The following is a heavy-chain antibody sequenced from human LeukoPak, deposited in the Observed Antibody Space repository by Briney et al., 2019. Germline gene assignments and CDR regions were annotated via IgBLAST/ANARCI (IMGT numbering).Heavy chain of an antibody. J-gene: IGHJ4*02. CDR2: INPNSGGT. CDR3: VRGGLGTAMVTDY. D-gene: IGHD5-18*01. CDR1: GGTFSSYA. Sequence: GASVKVSCKASGGTFSSYAISWVRQAPGQGLEWMGRINPNSGGTNYAQKFQDRVTMTRDTSISTAYMDLSRLRSDDTAVYYCVRGGLGTAMVTDYWGQGTLVAVSS. V-gene: IGHV1-2*06.